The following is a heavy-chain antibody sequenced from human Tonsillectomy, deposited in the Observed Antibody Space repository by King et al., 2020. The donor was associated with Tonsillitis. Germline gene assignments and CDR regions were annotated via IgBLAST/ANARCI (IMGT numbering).Heavy chain of an antibody. V-gene: IGHV4-34*01. J-gene: IGHJ4*02. CDR1: GGSFSGYY. CDR2: INHSGST. Sequence: QVQLQQWGAGLLKPSETLSLTCAVYGGSFSGYYWSWIRQPPGKGLEWIGEINHSGSTNYNPSLKSRVTISVDTSKNQFSLKLSSVTAADTAVYYCARALGYCSSPSCSPFDYWGQGTLVTVSS. CDR3: ARALGYCSSPSCSPFDY. D-gene: IGHD2-2*01.